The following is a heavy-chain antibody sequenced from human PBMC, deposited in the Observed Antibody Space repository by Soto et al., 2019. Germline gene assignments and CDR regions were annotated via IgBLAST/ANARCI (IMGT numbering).Heavy chain of an antibody. CDR2: IIPIFGTA. J-gene: IGHJ4*02. CDR1: GGTFNNYA. CDR3: ARGDEYCGGDCYSFDFDY. Sequence: QVQLVQSGAEVKKPGSSVKVSCKASGGTFNNYAISWVRQAPGQGLEWMGGIIPIFGTANYAQNFQGRVTITADESTSTAYMELSSLRSEDTAVYYCARGDEYCGGDCYSFDFDYWGQGTLVTVSS. D-gene: IGHD2-21*02. V-gene: IGHV1-69*12.